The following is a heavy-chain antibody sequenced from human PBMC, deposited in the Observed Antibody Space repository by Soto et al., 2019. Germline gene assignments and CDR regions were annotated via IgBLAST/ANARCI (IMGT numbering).Heavy chain of an antibody. D-gene: IGHD3-10*01. CDR3: ARVMRGAYYNSPLDT. CDR2: INPYSGGA. V-gene: IGHV1-2*04. J-gene: IGHJ5*02. CDR1: GYTFTGYF. Sequence: QVQLLQSGAEVKKPGASVKVSCKASGYTFTGYFMHWVRQAPGQGLEWMGWINPYSGGADYAQSFQGWVTMTRDTSISTVYMELSRLRFDDTAVYYCARVMRGAYYNSPLDTWGQGTVVTVSS.